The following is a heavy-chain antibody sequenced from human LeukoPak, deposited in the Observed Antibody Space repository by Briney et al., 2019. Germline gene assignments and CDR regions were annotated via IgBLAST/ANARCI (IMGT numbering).Heavy chain of an antibody. CDR1: GFTFSSHA. Sequence: GGSLRLSCGASGFTFSSHAMTWVRQAPGKGLEWASAISISGDTTYYADAVKGRFTISRENAKNSLYLQMNSLRAEDTAMYYCARQKQSHGNFDYWGQGTLVTVSS. CDR3: ARQKQSHGNFDY. D-gene: IGHD1-26*01. CDR2: ISISGDTT. V-gene: IGHV3-23*01. J-gene: IGHJ4*02.